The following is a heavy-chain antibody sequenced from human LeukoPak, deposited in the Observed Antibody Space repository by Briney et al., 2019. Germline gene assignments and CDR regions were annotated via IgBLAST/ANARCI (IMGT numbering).Heavy chain of an antibody. Sequence: PSGTLPLTCAVSGGSISSSNWWSWVRQPPGKGLEWIGEIYHSGSTNYNPSLKSRVTISVDKSKNHFSLKLSSVTAADTAVYYCAKWKYSNSGIDDYWGQGTLVTVSS. CDR1: GGSISSSNW. CDR3: AKWKYSNSGIDDY. CDR2: IYHSGST. V-gene: IGHV4-4*02. J-gene: IGHJ4*02. D-gene: IGHD6-6*01.